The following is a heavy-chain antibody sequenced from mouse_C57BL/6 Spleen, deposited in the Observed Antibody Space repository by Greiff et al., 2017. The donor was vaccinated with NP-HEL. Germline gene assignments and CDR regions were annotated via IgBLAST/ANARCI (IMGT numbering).Heavy chain of an antibody. Sequence: VQLQQSGAELVRPGASVTLSCKASGYTFTDYEMHWVKQTPVHGLEWIGAIDPETGGTAYNQKFKGKAILTADKSSSTAYMELRSLTSEDSAVYYCTREDGGNYVKFAYWGQGTLVTVSA. CDR2: IDPETGGT. CDR3: TREDGGNYVKFAY. V-gene: IGHV1-15*01. J-gene: IGHJ3*01. CDR1: GYTFTDYE. D-gene: IGHD2-1*01.